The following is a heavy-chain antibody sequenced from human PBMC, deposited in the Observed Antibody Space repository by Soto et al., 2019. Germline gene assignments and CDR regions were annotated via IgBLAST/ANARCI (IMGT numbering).Heavy chain of an antibody. Sequence: XGSLRLSCAASGFTFSSYDMHWVRQATGKGLEWVSAIGTAGDTYYPGSVKGRFTISRENAKNSLYLQMNSLRAGDTAVYYCARGIAARPPRYYYGMDVWGQGTTVTVSS. CDR3: ARGIAARPPRYYYGMDV. CDR1: GFTFSSYD. CDR2: IGTAGDT. V-gene: IGHV3-13*01. J-gene: IGHJ6*02. D-gene: IGHD6-6*01.